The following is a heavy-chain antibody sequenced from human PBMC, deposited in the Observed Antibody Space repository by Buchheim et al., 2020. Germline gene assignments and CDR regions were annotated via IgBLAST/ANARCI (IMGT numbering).Heavy chain of an antibody. V-gene: IGHV1-2*02. Sequence: QVQLVQSGAEVRKSGASVKVSCKTSGLTFSDDYMNWVRQAPGQGLEWMGWIYLGAGDVQHSKKFQGRITLTRDTSISTAYMELNRLTSDDAAVYYCARDPVPVSGTSLDYWGQGT. CDR2: IYLGAGDV. D-gene: IGHD1-14*01. CDR3: ARDPVPVSGTSLDY. J-gene: IGHJ4*02. CDR1: GLTFSDDY.